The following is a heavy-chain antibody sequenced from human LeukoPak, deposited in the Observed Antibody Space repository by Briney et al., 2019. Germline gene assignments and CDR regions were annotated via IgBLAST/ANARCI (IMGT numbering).Heavy chain of an antibody. CDR3: AKGGGYEAQYYYYYLDV. CDR2: IKKDGSEK. J-gene: IGHJ6*03. CDR1: GFTFSSYW. D-gene: IGHD5-12*01. Sequence: GGSLRLSCAASGFTFSSYWMSWIRQAPGKGLEWVANIKKDGSEKQYLDSVKGRFTISRDNARNSLYLQMDSLRAEDTAVYYCAKGGGYEAQYYYYYLDVWGKGTTVTISS. V-gene: IGHV3-7*01.